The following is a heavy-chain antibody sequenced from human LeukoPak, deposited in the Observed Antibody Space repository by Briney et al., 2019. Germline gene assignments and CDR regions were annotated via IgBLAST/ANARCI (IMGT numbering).Heavy chain of an antibody. J-gene: IGHJ6*02. CDR3: ARDRIAVAGGPFTWYGMDV. D-gene: IGHD6-19*01. CDR2: IYHSGST. CDR1: GGSTSSSNW. V-gene: IGHV4-4*02. Sequence: PSETLSLTCAVSGGSTSSSNWWSWVRQPPGKGLEWIGEIYHSGSTNYNPSLKSRVTISVDKSKNQFSLKLSSVTAADTAVYYCARDRIAVAGGPFTWYGMDVWGQGTTVTVSS.